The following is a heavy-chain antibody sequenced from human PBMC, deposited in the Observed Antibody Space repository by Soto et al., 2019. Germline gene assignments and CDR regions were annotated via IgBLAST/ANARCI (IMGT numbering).Heavy chain of an antibody. V-gene: IGHV5-51*01. CDR3: ARHGVGGGAYTFGYYYYAMDV. CDR2: IDPADSHT. D-gene: IGHD5-18*01. CDR1: GYSFTNFW. Sequence: PGESLKISCKGSGYSFTNFWLGWVRQMPGKGLEWMGIIDPADSHTKYSPSFQGQVTISADKSISTAYLQWSSLKASDTAIYYCARHGVGGGAYTFGYYYYAMDVWGQGTTVTVSS. J-gene: IGHJ6*02.